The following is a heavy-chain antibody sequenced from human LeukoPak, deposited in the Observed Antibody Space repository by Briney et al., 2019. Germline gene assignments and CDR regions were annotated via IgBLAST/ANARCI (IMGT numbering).Heavy chain of an antibody. J-gene: IGHJ5*02. CDR1: GGSFRSSSYY. V-gene: IGHV4-39*01. D-gene: IGHD6-6*01. CDR2: IYYSGST. Sequence: SETLSLTCTVSGGSFRSSSYYWGWIRQTPGKGLEWIGCIYYSGSTYYNPSLKSRVTISVDTSENQFSLKLSSVTAADTAVYYCARLEAYSSSSGGWFDPWGQGTLVSVSS. CDR3: ARLEAYSSSSGGWFDP.